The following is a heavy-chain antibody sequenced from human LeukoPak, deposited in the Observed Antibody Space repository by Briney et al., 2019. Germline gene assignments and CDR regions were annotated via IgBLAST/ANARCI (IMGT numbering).Heavy chain of an antibody. CDR1: GGSISSSSHF. CDR3: ARLGSTSCYQVCWFDP. CDR2: IYYTGST. V-gene: IGHV4-39*01. J-gene: IGHJ5*02. Sequence: PSETLSLTCSVSGGSISSSSHFWGWIRQPPGKGLEWIGSIYYTGSTYHNPSLKSRVTISVDTSKNQFSLKLSSVTAADTAVYHCARLGSTSCYQVCWFDPWGQGTLVTVSS. D-gene: IGHD2-2*01.